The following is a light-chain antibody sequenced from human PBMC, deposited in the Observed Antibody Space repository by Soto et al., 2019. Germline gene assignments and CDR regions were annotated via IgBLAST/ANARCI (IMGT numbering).Light chain of an antibody. Sequence: THLSLSPSSLSASVGDGVTITYRASQSVSSYFAWYQQKAGKAPKLLIYAASSLQSEVPSRFSGSGSGTDFTLTISSLQPEDFATYYCQQSYSTPCTFGQGTRLDIK. CDR1: QSVSSY. CDR3: QQSYSTPCT. V-gene: IGKV1-39*01. J-gene: IGKJ5*01. CDR2: AAS.